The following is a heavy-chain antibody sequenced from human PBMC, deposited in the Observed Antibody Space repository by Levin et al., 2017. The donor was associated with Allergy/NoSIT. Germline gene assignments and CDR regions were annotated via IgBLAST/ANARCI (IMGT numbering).Heavy chain of an antibody. D-gene: IGHD6-19*01. J-gene: IGHJ4*02. CDR2: ITGVGGST. CDR1: GFPLSSYA. CDR3: AKDDRTGWFYFDY. V-gene: IGHV3-23*01. Sequence: LSLTCAASGFPLSSYALSWVRPAPGKGLEWVSAITGVGGSTYYADSVKGRFTISRDNSKNTLYLQMNSLRAEDTAVYYCAKDDRTGWFYFDYWGQGTLVTVSS.